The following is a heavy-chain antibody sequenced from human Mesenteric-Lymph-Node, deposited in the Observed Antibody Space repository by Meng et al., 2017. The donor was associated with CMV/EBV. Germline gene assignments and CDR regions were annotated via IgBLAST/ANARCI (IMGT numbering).Heavy chain of an antibody. D-gene: IGHD2-2*01. V-gene: IGHV3-7*01. CDR2: IKQDGSEK. Sequence: GGSLRLSCAASGFTFSYYWMRWVRQAPGKGLEWVATIKQDGSEKYYVDSAKGRLTISRDNAKNSLYLQMNSLRADDTAVYFCARDSYIVYVPSAPSPYSHFYAMDVWGQGTTVTVSS. J-gene: IGHJ6*02. CDR3: ARDSYIVYVPSAPSPYSHFYAMDV. CDR1: GFTFSYYW.